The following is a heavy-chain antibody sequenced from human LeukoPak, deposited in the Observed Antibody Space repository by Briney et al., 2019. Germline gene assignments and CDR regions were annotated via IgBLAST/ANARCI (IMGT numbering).Heavy chain of an antibody. Sequence: GGSLRLSCVASGFTFSSYWMSWVRQAPGKGLEWVANIKQDGSEKYYVDSVKGRFTISRDNAKNSLYLQMNSLRAEDTAVYYCARTGPGYSSNWGQGTLVTVSS. CDR3: ARTGPGYSSN. CDR2: IKQDGSEK. D-gene: IGHD6-13*01. J-gene: IGHJ4*02. V-gene: IGHV3-7*03. CDR1: GFTFSSYW.